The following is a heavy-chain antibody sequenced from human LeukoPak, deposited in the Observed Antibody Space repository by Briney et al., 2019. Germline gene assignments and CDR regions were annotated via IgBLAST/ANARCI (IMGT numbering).Heavy chain of an antibody. CDR2: IIPIFGTA. CDR1: GGTFSSYA. Sequence: SVKVSCKASGGTFSSYAISWGRQAPGQGLEWMGEIIPIFGTANYAKKFQGRVTITADESTSTAYMELSSLRSEDTAVYYCARAAGSSWYWGRNWFDPWGQGTLVTVSS. D-gene: IGHD6-13*01. J-gene: IGHJ5*02. CDR3: ARAAGSSWYWGRNWFDP. V-gene: IGHV1-69*13.